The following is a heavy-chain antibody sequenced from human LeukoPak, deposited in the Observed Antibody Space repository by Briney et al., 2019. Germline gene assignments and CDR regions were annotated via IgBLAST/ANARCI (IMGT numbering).Heavy chain of an antibody. D-gene: IGHD2-2*01. J-gene: IGHJ5*02. CDR1: GASITSYY. CDR3: ARDLYGGYCSSTSCYGNWFDP. Sequence: SETLSLTCTVSGASITSYYWRWIRQPPGKGLEWIGYIYYSGITNYNPSLMSRVTISVDTSKNQFSLRLSSVTAADTAVYYCARDLYGGYCSSTSCYGNWFDPWGQGTLVTVSS. V-gene: IGHV4-59*01. CDR2: IYYSGIT.